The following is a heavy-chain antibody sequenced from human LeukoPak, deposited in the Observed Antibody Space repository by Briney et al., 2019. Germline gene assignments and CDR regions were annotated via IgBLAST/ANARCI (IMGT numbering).Heavy chain of an antibody. J-gene: IGHJ6*02. D-gene: IGHD3-10*01. V-gene: IGHV5-10-1*01. CDR3: ARLPIGDMYYYYYGMDV. CDR2: IDPSDSYT. CDR1: GYSFTSYW. Sequence: GESLKFSCKGSGYSFTSYWISWVRQMPGKGLEWMGRIDPSDSYTNYSPSFQGHVTISADKSISTAYLQWSSLKASDTAMYYCARLPIGDMYYYYYGMDVWGQGTTVTVSS.